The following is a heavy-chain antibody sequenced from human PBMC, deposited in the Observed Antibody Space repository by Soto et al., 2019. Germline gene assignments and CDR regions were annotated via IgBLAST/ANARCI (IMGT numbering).Heavy chain of an antibody. V-gene: IGHV1-69*01. CDR3: AGCPGVTADYYYYGMDV. Sequence: QVQLVQSGAEVKKPGSSVKVSCKASGGTFSSYAISWVRQAPGQGLEWMGGIIPIFGTANYAQKFQGRVTITADESTSTAYMELSSLRSEDTAVYYCAGCPGVTADYYYYGMDVWGQGTTVTVSS. CDR2: IIPIFGTA. CDR1: GGTFSSYA. D-gene: IGHD2-21*02. J-gene: IGHJ6*02.